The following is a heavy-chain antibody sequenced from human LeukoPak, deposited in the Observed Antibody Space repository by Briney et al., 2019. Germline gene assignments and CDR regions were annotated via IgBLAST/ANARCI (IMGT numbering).Heavy chain of an antibody. CDR2: IRSDGSSE. V-gene: IGHV3-33*08. D-gene: IGHD2-15*01. Sequence: PGGSLRLSCAASGFTFSSYGMHWVRQAPGKGLEWVAVIRSDGSSEYYADSVKGRFIISRDNSKNTLYLQMNSLRAEDTAMYYCARYCSGGTCYVGLIWGQGTLVTVSS. J-gene: IGHJ4*02. CDR1: GFTFSSYG. CDR3: ARYCSGGTCYVGLI.